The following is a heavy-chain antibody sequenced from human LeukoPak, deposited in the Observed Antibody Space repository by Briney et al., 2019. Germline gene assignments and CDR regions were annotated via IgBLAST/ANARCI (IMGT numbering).Heavy chain of an antibody. Sequence: SVKYSCKASAGTFSSYAISWVRQAPGQGLEWMGRIIPILGIANYAQKFQGRVTITADKSTSTAYMELSSLRSEDTAVYYCASLTVTTRRGFDYWGQGTLVTVSS. CDR3: ASLTVTTRRGFDY. D-gene: IGHD4-17*01. V-gene: IGHV1-69*04. J-gene: IGHJ4*02. CDR2: IIPILGIA. CDR1: AGTFSSYA.